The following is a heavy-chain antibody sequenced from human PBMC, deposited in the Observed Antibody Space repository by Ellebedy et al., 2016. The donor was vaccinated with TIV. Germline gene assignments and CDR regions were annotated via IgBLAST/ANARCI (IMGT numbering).Heavy chain of an antibody. CDR2: ISSSGANA. Sequence: GGSLRLXXVASGFNFNDAAMCWVRQPPGGGLEWVSLISSSGANAYYGDSVKGRFTISRDNSKNTLHLQMNSLRAEDTAVYYCAGGDGSHRGWLRPWGQGTLVTVSS. V-gene: IGHV3-23*01. J-gene: IGHJ5*02. CDR3: AGGDGSHRGWLRP. CDR1: GFNFNDAA. D-gene: IGHD1-26*01.